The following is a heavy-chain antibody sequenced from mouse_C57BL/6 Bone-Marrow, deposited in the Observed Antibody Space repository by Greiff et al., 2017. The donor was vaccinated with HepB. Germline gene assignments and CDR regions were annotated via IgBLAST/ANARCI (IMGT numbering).Heavy chain of an antibody. J-gene: IGHJ2*01. V-gene: IGHV1-55*01. CDR2: IYPGSGST. CDR3: ATLGDYFDY. CDR1: GYTFTSYW. Sequence: QVHVKQSGAELVKPGASVKMSCKASGYTFTSYWITWVKQRPGQGLEWIGDIYPGSGSTNYNEKFKSKATLTVDTSSSTAYMQLSSLTSEDSAVYYCATLGDYFDYWGQGTTLTVSS.